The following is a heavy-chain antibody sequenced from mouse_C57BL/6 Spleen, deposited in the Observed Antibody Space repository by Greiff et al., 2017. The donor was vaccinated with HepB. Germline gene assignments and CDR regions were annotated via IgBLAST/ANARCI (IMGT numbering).Heavy chain of an antibody. CDR3: TAPYYGSSYWYFDV. CDR2: IRLKSDNYAT. J-gene: IGHJ1*03. Sequence: EVKVEESGGGLVQPGGSTFSNYWMNWVRQSPEKGLEWVAQIRLKSDNYATHYAESVKGRFTISRDDSKSSVYLQMNNLRAEDTGIYYCTAPYYGSSYWYFDVWGTGTTVTVSS. V-gene: IGHV6-3*01. CDR1: FSNYW. D-gene: IGHD1-1*01.